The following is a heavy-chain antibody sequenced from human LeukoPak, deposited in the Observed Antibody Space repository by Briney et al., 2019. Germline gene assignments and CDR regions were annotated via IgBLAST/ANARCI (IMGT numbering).Heavy chain of an antibody. D-gene: IGHD1-1*01. CDR3: ARHGNWNEFL. CDR2: IYHSGST. Sequence: KASETLSLTCTVSGYSISSGYYWGWIRQPPGKGLEWIGNIYHSGSTYYNPSLKSRVTISVDTSKNQFSLKLTSVTAADTAVYYCARHGNWNEFLWGQGTMGTVSS. V-gene: IGHV4-38-2*02. CDR1: GYSISSGYY. J-gene: IGHJ3*01.